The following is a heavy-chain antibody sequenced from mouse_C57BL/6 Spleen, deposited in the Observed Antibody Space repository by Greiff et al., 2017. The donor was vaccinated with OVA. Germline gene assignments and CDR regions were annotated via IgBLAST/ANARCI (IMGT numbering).Heavy chain of an antibody. V-gene: IGHV1-42*01. CDR1: GYSFTGYY. D-gene: IGHD2-3*01. J-gene: IGHJ3*01. CDR3: AAEGYSAWFAY. Sequence: VQLKQSGPELVKPGASVKISCKASGYSFTGYYMNWVKQSPEKSLEWIGEINPSTGGTTYNQKFKAKATLTVDKSSSTAYMQLKSLTSEDSAVYYCAAEGYSAWFAYWGQGTLVTVSA. CDR2: INPSTGGT.